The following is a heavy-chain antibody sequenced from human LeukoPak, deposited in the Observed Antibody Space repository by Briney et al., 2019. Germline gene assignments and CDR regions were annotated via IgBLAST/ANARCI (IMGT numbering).Heavy chain of an antibody. CDR2: IYYSGST. CDR3: ARARDWNYVPFDY. D-gene: IGHD1-7*01. V-gene: IGHV4-59*01. J-gene: IGHJ4*02. CDR1: GGSISSYY. Sequence: KPSETLSLTCTVSGGSISSYYWSWIRQPPGKGLEWIGYIYYSGSTNYNPSLKSRVTISVDTSKNQFSLKLSSVTAADTAVYYCARARDWNYVPFDYWGQGTLVTVSS.